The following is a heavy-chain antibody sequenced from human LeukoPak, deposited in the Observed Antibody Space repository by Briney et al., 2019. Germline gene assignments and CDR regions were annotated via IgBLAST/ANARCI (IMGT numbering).Heavy chain of an antibody. V-gene: IGHV3-21*01. CDR2: ISGSSSYI. J-gene: IGHJ5*02. CDR1: GFTFSNYY. D-gene: IGHD3-22*01. Sequence: PGGSLRLSCAASGFTFSNYYMNWVPQAPGKGLEWVSSISGSSSYIYYADSVKGRFTISRDNAKNSLYLQMNSLRAEDTAVYYCARDVYYYDSSGFDPWGQGTLVTVSS. CDR3: ARDVYYYDSSGFDP.